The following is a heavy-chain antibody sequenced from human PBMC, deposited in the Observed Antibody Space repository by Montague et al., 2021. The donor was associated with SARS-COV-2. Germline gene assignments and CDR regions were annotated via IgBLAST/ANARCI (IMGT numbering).Heavy chain of an antibody. CDR1: GDSISSNW. CDR2: IFHSGTT. V-gene: IGHV4-4*02. D-gene: IGHD3-22*01. J-gene: IGHJ3*02. CDR3: ASARITMIVVVDAFDI. Sequence: SETLSLTCAVSGDSISSNWWSWVRQPPGKGLEWIGEIFHSGTTHYNPSLKSRVTISVDTSKNQFSLKLSSVIAADTAVYYCASARITMIVVVDAFDIWGQGTMVTVSS.